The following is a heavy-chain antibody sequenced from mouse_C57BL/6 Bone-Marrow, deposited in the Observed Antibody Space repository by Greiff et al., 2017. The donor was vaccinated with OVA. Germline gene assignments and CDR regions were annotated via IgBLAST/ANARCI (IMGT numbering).Heavy chain of an antibody. CDR1: GYSITSGYY. CDR3: ARVPLLLRYYFDY. CDR2: ISYDGSN. D-gene: IGHD1-1*01. Sequence: EVKLEESGPGLVKPSQSLSLTCSVTGYSITSGYYWNWIRQFPGNKLEWMGYISYDGSNNYNPSLKNRISITRDTSKNQFFLKLNSVTTEDTATYYCARVPLLLRYYFDYWGQGTTLTVSS. V-gene: IGHV3-6*01. J-gene: IGHJ2*01.